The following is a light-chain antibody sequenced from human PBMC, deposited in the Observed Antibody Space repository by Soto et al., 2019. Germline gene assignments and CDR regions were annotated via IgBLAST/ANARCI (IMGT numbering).Light chain of an antibody. J-gene: IGLJ1*01. CDR3: GSWDSSLSAYV. CDR2: DVN. V-gene: IGLV1-51*01. CDR1: SSNIGGNS. Sequence: QSVMTQPPSVSAAPGQKVTIYCSGSSSNIGGNSVSWYQQLPGTAPKLLIYDVNKPPSGIPDRFSGSKSGTSATLGITGFQTGDEADYYCGSWDSSLSAYVFGTGTKLTVL.